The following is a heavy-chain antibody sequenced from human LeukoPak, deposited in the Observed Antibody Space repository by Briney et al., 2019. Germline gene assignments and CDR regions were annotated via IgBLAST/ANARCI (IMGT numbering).Heavy chain of an antibody. CDR1: GFTFSSYE. Sequence: PGGSLRLSCAVSGFTFSSYEMNCGRQAPGKGGEGGSYIGNSSRTIYYEDSVKGRFTISRDNAKNSLYLQINSLRAEDTAVYYCARDPEYSYDYFFDYWGQGTLVTVSS. D-gene: IGHD5-18*01. CDR3: ARDPEYSYDYFFDY. J-gene: IGHJ4*02. CDR2: IGNSSRTI. V-gene: IGHV3-48*03.